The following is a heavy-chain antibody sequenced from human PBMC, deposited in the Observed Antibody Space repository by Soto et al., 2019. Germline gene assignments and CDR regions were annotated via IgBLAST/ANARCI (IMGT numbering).Heavy chain of an antibody. CDR3: VRDDGALAITH. Sequence: QVQLQESGPGLLRPSETLSLTCTVSGASITSGGHYWSWIRPYPGKGLEWIAYIYSSGGTYFNPSLKSRVTISADTTKNQFSLKLSSVSAADTAVYYCVRDDGALAITHWGKGTLVTVSS. V-gene: IGHV4-31*03. CDR2: IYSSGGT. J-gene: IGHJ4*02. CDR1: GASITSGGHY. D-gene: IGHD3-22*01.